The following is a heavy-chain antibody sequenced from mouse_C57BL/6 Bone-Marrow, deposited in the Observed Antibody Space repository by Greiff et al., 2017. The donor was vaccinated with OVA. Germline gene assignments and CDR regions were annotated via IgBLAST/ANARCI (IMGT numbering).Heavy chain of an antibody. CDR1: GYTFTSYW. CDR3: TRDDGSSYEGVY. CDR2: IYPGNSDT. Sequence: EVQGVESGTVLARPGASVKMSCKTSGYTFTSYWMHWVKQRPGQGLEWIGAIYPGNSDTSYNQKFKGKAKLTAVTSASTAYMELSSLTNEDSAVYYCTRDDGSSYEGVYWGQGTTLTVSS. D-gene: IGHD1-1*01. V-gene: IGHV1-5*01. J-gene: IGHJ2*01.